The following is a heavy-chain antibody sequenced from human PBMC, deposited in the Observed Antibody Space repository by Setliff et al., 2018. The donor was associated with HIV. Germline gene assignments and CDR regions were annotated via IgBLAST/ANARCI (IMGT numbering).Heavy chain of an antibody. D-gene: IGHD6-19*01. CDR3: ARSNSGSGTGSGYYFHMGV. J-gene: IGHJ6*03. Sequence: SETLSLTCAVSGYSISNDYYWSWIRQPAGKGLEWIGRVSPSGSTNYSPSFKSRVTISIDTSKQFSLNVRSLTAADTAVYYCARSNSGSGTGSGYYFHMGVWGKGTTVTVSS. CDR2: VSPSGST. V-gene: IGHV4-38-2*01. CDR1: GYSISNDYY.